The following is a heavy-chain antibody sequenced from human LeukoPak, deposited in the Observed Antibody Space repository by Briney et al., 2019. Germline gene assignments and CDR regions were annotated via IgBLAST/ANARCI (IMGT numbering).Heavy chain of an antibody. J-gene: IGHJ4*02. CDR1: GGSLSSGDYY. CDR3: ARDGEDSSGYYIDY. Sequence: SQTLSLTCTVSGGSLSSGDYYWSWIRQPPGTGLEWIGYIYYSGSTYYNPSLKSRVTISVDTSKNQFSLKLSSVTAADTAVYYCARDGEDSSGYYIDYWGRGTLVTVSS. D-gene: IGHD3-22*01. CDR2: IYYSGST. V-gene: IGHV4-30-4*01.